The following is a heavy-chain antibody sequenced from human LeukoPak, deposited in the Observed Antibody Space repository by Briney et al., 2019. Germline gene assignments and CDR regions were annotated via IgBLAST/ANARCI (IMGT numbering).Heavy chain of an antibody. CDR1: GYTFTSYY. D-gene: IGHD1-26*01. V-gene: IGHV1-46*01. CDR2: INTSGGST. CDR3: ARKIVGSTYFDY. Sequence: ASVKVSCKASGYTFTSYYIHWVRQAPGQGLEWMGIINTSGGSTNYAQKFQGRVTMTRDTSTSTVYMELSSLTSEDTAAYYCARKIVGSTYFDYWGQGSLVTVSS. J-gene: IGHJ4*02.